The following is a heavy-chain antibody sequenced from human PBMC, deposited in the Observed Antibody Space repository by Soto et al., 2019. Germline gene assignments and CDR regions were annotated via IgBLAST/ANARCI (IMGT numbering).Heavy chain of an antibody. J-gene: IGHJ4*02. CDR3: ACWGHIVPVAPSDFDR. Sequence: VGSLRLSCAASGFPFNNYWMNLVRQTPGKGLMWVSRISPDGSDVGYADSVEGRFTVSRDNAKNTLYLQMHSLRAEDTAMYYCACWGHIVPVAPSDFDRWGQGTLVTVSS. CDR2: ISPDGSDV. CDR1: GFPFNNYW. V-gene: IGHV3-74*01. D-gene: IGHD2-8*02.